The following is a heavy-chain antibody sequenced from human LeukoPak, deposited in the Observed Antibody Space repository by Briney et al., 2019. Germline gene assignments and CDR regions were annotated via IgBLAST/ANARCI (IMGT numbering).Heavy chain of an antibody. CDR2: IYQSGST. V-gene: IGHV4-38-2*02. D-gene: IGHD4-11*01. CDR3: ARSEINDYMRF. CDR1: GYSIANGYH. Sequence: SETLSLICTVSGYSIANGYHWAWVRQPPGKRLEWLGSIYQSGSTYDNLSLKSRLTMSVDTSKNQFSLKMRAVTAADTALYYCARSEINDYMRFWGQGILVTVSS. J-gene: IGHJ4*02.